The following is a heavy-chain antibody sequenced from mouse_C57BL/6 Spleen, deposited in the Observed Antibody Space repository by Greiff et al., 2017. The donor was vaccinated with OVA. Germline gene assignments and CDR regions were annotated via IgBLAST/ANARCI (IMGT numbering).Heavy chain of an antibody. CDR2: ISYDGSN. CDR3: ARGDDYDVYYFDY. J-gene: IGHJ2*01. D-gene: IGHD2-4*01. Sequence: DVKLVESGPGLVKPSQSLSLTCSVTGYSITSGYYWNWIRQFPGNKLEWMGYISYDGSNNYNPSLKNRISITRDPSKNQFFLKLNSVTTEDTATYYCARGDDYDVYYFDYWGQGTTLTVSS. V-gene: IGHV3-6*01. CDR1: GYSITSGYY.